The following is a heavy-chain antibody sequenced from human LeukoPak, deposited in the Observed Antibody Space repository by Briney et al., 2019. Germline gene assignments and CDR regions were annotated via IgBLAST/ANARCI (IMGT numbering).Heavy chain of an antibody. CDR1: GGSISSYY. J-gene: IGHJ4*02. CDR3: ARHGSSSSYFDY. D-gene: IGHD6-6*01. Sequence: SETLSLTCTVSGGSISSYYWSWIRQPPGKGLEWIGYIYYSGSTNYNPSLKSRVTISVDTYKNQFFLKLSSVTAADTAVYYCARHGSSSSYFDYWGQGILVTVSS. V-gene: IGHV4-59*08. CDR2: IYYSGST.